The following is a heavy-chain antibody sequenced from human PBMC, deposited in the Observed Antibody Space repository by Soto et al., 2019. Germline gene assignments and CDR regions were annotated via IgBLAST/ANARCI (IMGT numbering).Heavy chain of an antibody. CDR3: ARERSAAGTGWFDP. V-gene: IGHV1-8*01. Sequence: QVQLVQSGAEVKKPGASVKVSCKASGYTFTSYDINWVRQATGQGPEWMGWMNPNSGNTGYAQKFQGRVTMTRNTSISTAYMELSSLRSEDTAVYYCARERSAAGTGWFDPWGQGTLVTVSS. CDR2: MNPNSGNT. J-gene: IGHJ5*02. D-gene: IGHD6-13*01. CDR1: GYTFTSYD.